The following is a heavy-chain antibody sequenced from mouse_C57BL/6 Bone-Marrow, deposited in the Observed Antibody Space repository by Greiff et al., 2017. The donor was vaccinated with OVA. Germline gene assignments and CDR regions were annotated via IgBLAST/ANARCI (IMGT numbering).Heavy chain of an antibody. Sequence: EVHLVESEGGLVQPGSSMKLSCTASGFTFSDYYMAWVRQVPEKGLEWVANINYDGSSTYYLDSLKSRFIISRDNAKNILYLQMSSLKSEDTATYYCARDKGLRWYFDVWGTGTTVTVSS. V-gene: IGHV5-16*01. CDR1: GFTFSDYY. D-gene: IGHD2-4*01. J-gene: IGHJ1*03. CDR3: ARDKGLRWYFDV. CDR2: INYDGSST.